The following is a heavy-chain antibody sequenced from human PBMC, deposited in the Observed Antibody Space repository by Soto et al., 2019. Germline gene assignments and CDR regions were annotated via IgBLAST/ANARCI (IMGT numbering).Heavy chain of an antibody. CDR2: IIPMFGTA. J-gene: IGHJ5*02. Sequence: QVQLVQSGAEVKNPGSSVKVSCKASGGTFSRDAISWVRQAPGQGLEWMGGIIPMFGTAKYVQKFQGRLTITADESTTTAYMELRSLRSDDTAVYYCARGVVVVAASQLGWSDPWGQGTLVTVSS. V-gene: IGHV1-69*01. D-gene: IGHD2-15*01. CDR1: GGTFSRDA. CDR3: ARGVVVVAASQLGWSDP.